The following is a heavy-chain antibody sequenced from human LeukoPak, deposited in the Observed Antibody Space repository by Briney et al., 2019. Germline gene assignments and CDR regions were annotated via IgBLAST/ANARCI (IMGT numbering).Heavy chain of an antibody. CDR1: GFTFSSYW. CDR3: AKAGQWLVPEYFDY. CDR2: IKQDGSEK. Sequence: GGSLRLSCAASGFTFSSYWMSWVRQAPGKGLEWVANIKQDGSEKYYVDSVKGRFTISRDNAKNSLYLQMNSLRAEDTAVYYCAKAGQWLVPEYFDYWGQGTLVTVSS. D-gene: IGHD6-19*01. V-gene: IGHV3-7*03. J-gene: IGHJ4*02.